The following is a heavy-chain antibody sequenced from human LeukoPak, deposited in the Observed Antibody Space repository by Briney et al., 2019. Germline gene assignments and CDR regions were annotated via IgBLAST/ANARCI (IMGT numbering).Heavy chain of an antibody. J-gene: IGHJ3*02. D-gene: IGHD6-19*01. CDR3: ARDTHLGHKYSSGWYDPLDIAFDI. Sequence: GGSLRLSCAASGFTFSSYAMSWVRQAPGKGLEWVSAISGSGGSTYYADSVKGRFTISRDNSKNTLYLQMNSLRAEDTAAYYCARDTHLGHKYSSGWYDPLDIAFDIWGQGTMVTVSS. CDR2: ISGSGGST. CDR1: GFTFSSYA. V-gene: IGHV3-23*01.